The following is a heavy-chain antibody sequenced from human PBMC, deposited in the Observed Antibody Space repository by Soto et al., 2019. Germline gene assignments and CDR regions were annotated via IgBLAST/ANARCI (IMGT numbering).Heavy chain of an antibody. Sequence: ASVKVSCKASGYTFTTYAIHWVRQAPGQRLEWMGWINAGNGNTQYSQKFQGRVTITRDTSAKTAYMELSSLRSEDTAAYYCARDRFVVAPTAAINCFDPWGQGTLVTVSS. V-gene: IGHV1-3*01. D-gene: IGHD2-21*01. CDR1: GYTFTTYA. CDR3: ARDRFVVAPTAAINCFDP. CDR2: INAGNGNT. J-gene: IGHJ5*02.